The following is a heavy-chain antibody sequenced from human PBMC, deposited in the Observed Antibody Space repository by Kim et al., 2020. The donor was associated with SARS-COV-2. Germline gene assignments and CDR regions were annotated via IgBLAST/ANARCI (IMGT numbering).Heavy chain of an antibody. V-gene: IGHV3-11*01. D-gene: IGHD3-22*01. Sequence: GGSLRLSCAASGFTFSDYYMSWIRQAPGKGLEWVSYISSSGSTIYYADSVKGRFTISRDNAKNSLYLQMNSLRAEDTAVYYCARDTYYYDSSGYYYVQYYYYYYGMDVWGQGTTVTVSS. CDR3: ARDTYYYDSSGYYYVQYYYYYYGMDV. CDR1: GFTFSDYY. J-gene: IGHJ6*02. CDR2: ISSSGSTI.